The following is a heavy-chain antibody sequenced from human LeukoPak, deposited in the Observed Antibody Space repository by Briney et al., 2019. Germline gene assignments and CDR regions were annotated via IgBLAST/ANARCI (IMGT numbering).Heavy chain of an antibody. CDR1: GFTFSRYG. D-gene: IGHD6-19*01. J-gene: IGHJ4*02. Sequence: GGSLRLSCEASGFTFSRYGMNWVRRAPGKGLEWVAFIQFDESREFYADSVKGRFIVSRDNFKNTLYLPMYSLKPRDTAVYYCAKALVTTLAGTYYCDYWGQGTVVTVSS. V-gene: IGHV3-30*02. CDR2: IQFDESRE. CDR3: AKALVTTLAGTYYCDY.